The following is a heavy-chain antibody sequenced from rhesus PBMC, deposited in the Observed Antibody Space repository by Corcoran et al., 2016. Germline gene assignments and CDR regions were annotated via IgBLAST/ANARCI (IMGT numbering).Heavy chain of an antibody. D-gene: IGHD4-29*01. CDR3: ASPSTGGAFDI. J-gene: IGHJ2*01. CDR2: IYGNSATT. V-gene: IGHV4-143*01. CDR1: GCFISGFYY. Sequence: QVQLQESGPGLVKPSETLSPTCTVSGCFISGFYYWGWIRQPPGKGLEWIGGIYGNSATTYYNPSLKSRVTISKDTSKNQFSLKLNAVTAADTAVYYCASPSTGGAFDIWGPGTPITISS.